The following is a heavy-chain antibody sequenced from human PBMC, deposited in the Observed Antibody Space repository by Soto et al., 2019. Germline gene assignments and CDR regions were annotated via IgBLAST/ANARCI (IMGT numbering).Heavy chain of an antibody. J-gene: IGHJ4*02. CDR2: ISGSGDST. CDR3: AKRGSGSQFDY. CDR1: GFTFSSYA. Sequence: EVQLLESGGGLVQPGGSLRLSCAASGFTFSSYAMSWVRQAPGKGLEWVSVISGSGDSTYYADSVKGRFTISRDNSKNTLNLQMNGLRAEDTAVYYGAKRGSGSQFDYWGQGTRVTVSS. D-gene: IGHD1-26*01. V-gene: IGHV3-23*01.